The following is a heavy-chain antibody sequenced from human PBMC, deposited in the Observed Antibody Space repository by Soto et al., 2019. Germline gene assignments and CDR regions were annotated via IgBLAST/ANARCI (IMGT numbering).Heavy chain of an antibody. D-gene: IGHD3-10*01. Sequence: SETLSLTCTDSGGAFSSDIHFWGWIRHPPGKGLEWFGTIYYSGNIYNNPSLRSRVTISMDTSKNQFSLRLTSVTAADTAVYYCARHTDCGSGSSCLGSDNMDTDAFDIWGQGTMVT. V-gene: IGHV4-39*01. CDR1: GGAFSSDIHF. CDR2: IYYSGNI. CDR3: ARHTDCGSGSSCLGSDNMDTDAFDI. J-gene: IGHJ3*02.